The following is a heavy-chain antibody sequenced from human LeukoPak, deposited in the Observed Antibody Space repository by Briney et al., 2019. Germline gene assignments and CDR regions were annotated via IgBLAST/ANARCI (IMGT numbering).Heavy chain of an antibody. CDR3: AREEVRAGRVYYFDY. CDR1: GGTFSSYA. CDR2: IIPIFGTA. D-gene: IGHD3-10*01. J-gene: IGHJ4*02. V-gene: IGHV1-69*05. Sequence: ASVQVSCKASGGTFSSYAISWVRQAPGQGLEWMGGIIPIFGTANYAQKFQGRVTITTDESTSTAYMELSSLRSEDTAVYYCAREEVRAGRVYYFDYWGQGTLVTVSS.